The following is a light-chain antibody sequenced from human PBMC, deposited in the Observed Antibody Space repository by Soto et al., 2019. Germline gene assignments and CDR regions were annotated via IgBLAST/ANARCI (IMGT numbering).Light chain of an antibody. Sequence: QSSLTQAASVSGSPGQSITIACTGTRSDVGAHNFVSWYQHHPGKAPKLIIYDVSNRPSGVPTRFSGSKSGNTATLTISGLQAEDEADYYCNACTVTNVYVFGTGTKVTVL. CDR2: DVS. J-gene: IGLJ1*01. CDR1: RSDVGAHNF. CDR3: NACTVTNVYV. V-gene: IGLV2-14*01.